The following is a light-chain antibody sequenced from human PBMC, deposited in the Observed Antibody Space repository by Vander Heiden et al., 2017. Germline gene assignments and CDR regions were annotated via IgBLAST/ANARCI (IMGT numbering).Light chain of an antibody. Sequence: DIQMTQSPSTLSASVGDRVTIPCRASQSISSWLAWYQQKPGKAPKLLIYKASSLESGVPSRFSGSGSGTEFTLTISSLQPGDFATYYCQQYNSYSWTFGQGTKVEIK. CDR2: KAS. CDR1: QSISSW. J-gene: IGKJ1*01. V-gene: IGKV1-5*03. CDR3: QQYNSYSWT.